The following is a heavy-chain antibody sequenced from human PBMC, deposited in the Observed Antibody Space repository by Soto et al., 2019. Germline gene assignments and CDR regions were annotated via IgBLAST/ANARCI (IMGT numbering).Heavy chain of an antibody. CDR3: ARRYGGNLDY. J-gene: IGHJ4*02. D-gene: IGHD1-26*01. Sequence: SETLSLTCAVYGGSFSGNYRIWIRQPPGKGLEWIGEINHSGSTNYNPSLKSRVTISVDTSKNQFSLKLSSVTAADTAVYYCARRYGGNLDYWGQGTLVTVSS. V-gene: IGHV4-34*01. CDR2: INHSGST. CDR1: GGSFSGNY.